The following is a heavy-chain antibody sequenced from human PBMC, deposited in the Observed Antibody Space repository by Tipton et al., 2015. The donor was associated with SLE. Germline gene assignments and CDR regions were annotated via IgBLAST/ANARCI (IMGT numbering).Heavy chain of an antibody. J-gene: IGHJ3*02. CDR2: ISGTDNST. CDR3: ARRNSESGAFDI. CDR1: GFIFSTYG. D-gene: IGHD3-10*01. Sequence: GSLRLSCAASGFIFSTYGMRWVRQSPEKGLAWVSSISGTDNSTYYADSVKGRFTISRDNSKNTLYLQMSSLRVEDTALYYCARRNSESGAFDIWGQGTLVTVSS. V-gene: IGHV3-23*01.